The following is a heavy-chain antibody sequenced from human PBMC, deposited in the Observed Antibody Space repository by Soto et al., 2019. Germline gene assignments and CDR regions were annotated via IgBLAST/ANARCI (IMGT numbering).Heavy chain of an antibody. CDR2: INAGNGNT. Sequence: ASVKVSCKASGYTFTSYAMHWVRQAPGQRLEWMGRINAGNGNTKYSQKIQGRVTINRDTTASTTYKELSSLRTENTAMKYCARSSIVVVPAAKTLAPDYWGQGTLVTVSS. J-gene: IGHJ4*02. D-gene: IGHD2-2*01. V-gene: IGHV1-3*01. CDR1: GYTFTSYA. CDR3: ARSSIVVVPAAKTLAPDY.